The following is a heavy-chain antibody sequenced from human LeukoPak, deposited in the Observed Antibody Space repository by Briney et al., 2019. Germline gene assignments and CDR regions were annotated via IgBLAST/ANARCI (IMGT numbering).Heavy chain of an antibody. J-gene: IGHJ5*02. V-gene: IGHV4-4*07. CDR1: SGSISSYY. Sequence: PSETLSLXCTVSSGSISSYYWSWIRQPAGKGLEWIGRIYTSGSTDYNSSLKSRVAMSLDTSKNQFSLKLRSVTAADTAVYYCARDWNAGSGWFLWFDPWGQGTLVTVSS. D-gene: IGHD6-19*01. CDR3: ARDWNAGSGWFLWFDP. CDR2: IYTSGST.